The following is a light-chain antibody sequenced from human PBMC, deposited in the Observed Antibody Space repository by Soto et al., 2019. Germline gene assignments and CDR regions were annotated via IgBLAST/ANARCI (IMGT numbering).Light chain of an antibody. CDR2: GNS. Sequence: QSVLTQPPSVSGAPGQRVTIXCTGSSSNIGAGYDVHWYQQLPGTAPKLLISGNSHRPSGVPDRFSGSKSGTSASLAITGLQAEDEADYYCQSYDSSLSGYVVFGGGTKVTVL. CDR3: QSYDSSLSGYVV. CDR1: SSNIGAGYD. J-gene: IGLJ2*01. V-gene: IGLV1-40*01.